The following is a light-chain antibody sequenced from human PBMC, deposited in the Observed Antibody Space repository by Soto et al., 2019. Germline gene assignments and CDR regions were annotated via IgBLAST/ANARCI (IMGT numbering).Light chain of an antibody. J-gene: IGKJ1*01. CDR3: QHYNSYSEA. CDR1: QSISSY. Sequence: DIQITQSPSSLSSSVLERFTITCRASQSISSYLNWYQQKPGKAPKLLIYAASSRATGSPDRFSGGGSGTDFTLTISRLEPEDFATYYCQHYNSYSEAFGQGTKVDIK. V-gene: IGKV1-39*01. CDR2: AAS.